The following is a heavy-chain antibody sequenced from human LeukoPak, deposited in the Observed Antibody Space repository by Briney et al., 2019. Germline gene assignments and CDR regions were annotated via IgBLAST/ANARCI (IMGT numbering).Heavy chain of an antibody. CDR1: GFTFNSHW. J-gene: IGHJ4*02. CDR3: AKEGLGYCSGGSCYFPVGATDY. D-gene: IGHD2-15*01. Sequence: PGGSLRLSCVASGFTFNSHWMHWVRQAPGKGLVWVSRVDNDGNAATYADSVKGRFTISRDNSKNTLYLQMNSLRAEDTAVYYCAKEGLGYCSGGSCYFPVGATDYWGQGTLVTVSS. CDR2: VDNDGNAA. V-gene: IGHV3-74*01.